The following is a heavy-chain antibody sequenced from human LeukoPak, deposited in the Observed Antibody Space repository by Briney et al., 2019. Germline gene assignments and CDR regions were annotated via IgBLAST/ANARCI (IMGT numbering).Heavy chain of an antibody. Sequence: PSEALSLTCTVSGGSISSYYWSWIRQPPGKGLEWIGYIYYSGSTNYNPSLKSRVTISVDTSKNQFSLKLSSVTAADTAVYYCARVRSYDFWSGPIRYYYYYMDVWGKGTTVTVSS. J-gene: IGHJ6*03. CDR3: ARVRSYDFWSGPIRYYYYYMDV. CDR2: IYYSGST. D-gene: IGHD3-3*01. CDR1: GGSISSYY. V-gene: IGHV4-59*08.